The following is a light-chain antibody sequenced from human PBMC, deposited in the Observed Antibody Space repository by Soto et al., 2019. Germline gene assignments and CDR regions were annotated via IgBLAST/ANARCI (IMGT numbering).Light chain of an antibody. CDR2: TAS. CDR1: QPISSW. J-gene: IGKJ1*01. V-gene: IGKV1-12*01. CDR3: QQGYNFPRA. Sequence: DIQMTQSPSSISASVGDRVTITCRASQPISSWLAWYQQVPGQAPYLLIYTASTLQSVDPSRFSGSGSGTDFALTIHSRQPEDFATYYCQQGYNFPRAFGQGTRVE.